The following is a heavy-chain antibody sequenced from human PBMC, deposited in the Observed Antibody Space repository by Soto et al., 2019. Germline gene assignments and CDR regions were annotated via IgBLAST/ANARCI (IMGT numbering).Heavy chain of an antibody. V-gene: IGHV3-13*04. D-gene: IGHD3-10*01. J-gene: IGHJ5*02. CDR2: IGTAGDT. Sequence: EVQLVESGGGLVQPGGSLRLSCAASGFTFSSYDMHWVRQATGKGLEWVSAIGTAGDTYYPGSVKGRFTISRENAKNSLYLQMNSLRAGDTAVYYCARGGGTHNWFDPWGQGTLVTVSS. CDR3: ARGGGTHNWFDP. CDR1: GFTFSSYD.